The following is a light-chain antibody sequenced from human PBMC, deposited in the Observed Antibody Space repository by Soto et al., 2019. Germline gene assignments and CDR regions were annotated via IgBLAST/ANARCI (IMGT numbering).Light chain of an antibody. Sequence: AIQMTQSPSSLSASLGDRITITCRASQGIRNDLGWYQQKPGKAPKLLIYAASTLQIGVPSRFRGSGSGTDFTLTISSLQSEDFATYYCLQDYNYPWTFGQGTKVEIK. CDR1: QGIRND. CDR2: AAS. V-gene: IGKV1-6*01. J-gene: IGKJ1*01. CDR3: LQDYNYPWT.